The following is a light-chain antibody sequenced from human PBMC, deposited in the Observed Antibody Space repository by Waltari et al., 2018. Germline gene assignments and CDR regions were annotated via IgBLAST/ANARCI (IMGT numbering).Light chain of an antibody. V-gene: IGKV3-20*01. CDR3: QQHGTSPFT. CDR2: GAS. J-gene: IGKJ2*01. CDR1: QSLSSSY. Sequence: EIVLTQSPGTLSLSPGERATLSCRASQSLSSSYLAWYQQKTGHAPRLLIYGASSSATGIPDRISGSGSGTDFTLTLSSLEPEDFAVYYCQQHGTSPFTFGQGTKVEIK.